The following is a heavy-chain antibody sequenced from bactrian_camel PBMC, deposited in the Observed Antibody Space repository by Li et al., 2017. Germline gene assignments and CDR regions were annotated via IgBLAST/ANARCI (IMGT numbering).Heavy chain of an antibody. V-gene: IGHV3S53*01. Sequence: HVQLVESGGGSVQPGGSLRLTCVVSGNTYRATYVAWFRQAPGKEREAVARIDSDGSTTYADSVKGRFTISKDVTENTLYLQMNSLESEDTAMYYCAAVPRGYGTWGTTEVNFWGQGTQVTVS. CDR2: IDSDGST. J-gene: IGHJ4*01. D-gene: IGHD6*01. CDR1: GNTYRATY. CDR3: AAVPRGYGTWGTTEVNF.